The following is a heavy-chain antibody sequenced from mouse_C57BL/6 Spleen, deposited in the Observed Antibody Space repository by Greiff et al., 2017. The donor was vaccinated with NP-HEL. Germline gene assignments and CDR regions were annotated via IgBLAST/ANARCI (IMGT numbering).Heavy chain of an antibody. Sequence: EVQLKESGPELVKPGASVKISCKASGYSFTDYNMNWVKQSNGKSLEWIGVINPNYGTTSYNQKFKGKATLTVDQSSSTAYMQLNSLTSEDSAVYYCARMNYGNYTYWYFDVWGTGTTVTVSS. V-gene: IGHV1-39*01. J-gene: IGHJ1*03. CDR1: GYSFTDYN. CDR3: ARMNYGNYTYWYFDV. D-gene: IGHD2-1*01. CDR2: INPNYGTT.